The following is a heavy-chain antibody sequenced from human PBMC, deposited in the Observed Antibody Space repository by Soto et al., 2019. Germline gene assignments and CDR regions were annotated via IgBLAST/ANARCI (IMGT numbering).Heavy chain of an antibody. V-gene: IGHV2-26*01. CDR3: ARMKVDSYQFYYAMDV. Sequence: SGPTLVNPTETLTLTCTVSGFSLTTGKMGVSWIRQPPGKALEWLAHIFSDNERSYSTSLQGRLTISKDTSGSQVVLSMTNVDPVDTATYYCARMKVDSYQFYYAMDVWGQGTTVTVS. D-gene: IGHD3-9*01. J-gene: IGHJ6*02. CDR2: IFSDNER. CDR1: GFSLTTGKMG.